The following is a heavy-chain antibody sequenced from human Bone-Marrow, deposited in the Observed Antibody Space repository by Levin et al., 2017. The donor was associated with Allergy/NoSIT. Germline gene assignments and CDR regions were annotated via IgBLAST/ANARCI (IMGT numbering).Heavy chain of an antibody. V-gene: IGHV3-11*05. CDR2: ISSSSSYT. CDR3: ARDPTAMDAY. CDR1: GFTFSDYY. Sequence: GESLKISCAASGFTFSDYYMSWIRQAPGKGLEWVSYISSSSSYTNYADSVKGRFTISRDNAKNSLYLQMNSLRAEDTAVYYCARDPTAMDAYWGQGTLVTVSS. J-gene: IGHJ4*02. D-gene: IGHD5-18*01.